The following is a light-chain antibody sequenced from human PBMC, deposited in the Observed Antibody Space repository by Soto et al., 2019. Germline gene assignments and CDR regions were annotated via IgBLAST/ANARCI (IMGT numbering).Light chain of an antibody. V-gene: IGKV3-20*01. CDR2: GTS. J-gene: IGKJ1*01. Sequence: EIVLTQSPGTLSLSPGERATLSCRASQSIGSSSLAWYQQKPGQAPRLLIYGTSIRASGIPDRFSGSGSGTDFTLTISSLEPEEFAVFYCHQYGGSPRTFGQGTKVEIK. CDR3: HQYGGSPRT. CDR1: QSIGSSS.